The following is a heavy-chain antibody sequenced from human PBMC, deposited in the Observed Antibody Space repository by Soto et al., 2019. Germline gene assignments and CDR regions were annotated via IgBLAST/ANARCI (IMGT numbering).Heavy chain of an antibody. D-gene: IGHD3-16*01. V-gene: IGHV1-46*01. CDR2: INPSGGST. Sequence: GASAEVSCKASGYTFTSYSMHWVRQSPGQGLEWMGIINPSGGSTSYAQKFQGRVTMTRDTSTSTVYMELSSLRSEDTAVYYCAREGSYDYVWGRPDYWGQGTLVTVSS. CDR3: AREGSYDYVWGRPDY. CDR1: GYTFTSYS. J-gene: IGHJ4*02.